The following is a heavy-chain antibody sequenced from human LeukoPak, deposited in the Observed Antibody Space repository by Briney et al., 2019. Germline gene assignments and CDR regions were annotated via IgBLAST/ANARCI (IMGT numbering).Heavy chain of an antibody. CDR2: IIPIFGTA. J-gene: IGHJ4*02. Sequence: ASVKVSCKASGYTFPSYFMHWVRQAPGQGLEWMGGIIPIFGTANYAQKFQGRVTITADESTSTAYMELSSLRSEDTAVYYCARLKLQYYYDSSGRGGYFDYWGQGTLVTVSS. CDR1: GYTFPSYF. V-gene: IGHV1-69*13. D-gene: IGHD3-22*01. CDR3: ARLKLQYYYDSSGRGGYFDY.